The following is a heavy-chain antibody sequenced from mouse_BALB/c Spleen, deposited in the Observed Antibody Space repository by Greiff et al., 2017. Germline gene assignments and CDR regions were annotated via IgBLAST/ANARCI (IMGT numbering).Heavy chain of an antibody. D-gene: IGHD3-3*01. Sequence: QVQLKQSGAELAKPGASVKMSCKASGYTFTSYWMHWVKQRPGQGLEWIGYINPSTGYTEYNQKFKDKATLTADKSSSTAYMQLSSLTSEDSAVYYCARWAGRDYWGQGTTLTVSS. V-gene: IGHV1-7*01. CDR3: ARWAGRDY. J-gene: IGHJ2*01. CDR1: GYTFTSYW. CDR2: INPSTGYT.